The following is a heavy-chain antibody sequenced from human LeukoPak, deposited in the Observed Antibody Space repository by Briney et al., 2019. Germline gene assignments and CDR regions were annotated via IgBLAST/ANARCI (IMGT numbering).Heavy chain of an antibody. CDR2: ISGSGGST. D-gene: IGHD3/OR15-3a*01. CDR1: GFTFSTYA. CDR3: AKRPLVGTGYYSLMATPFDY. V-gene: IGHV3-23*01. J-gene: IGHJ4*02. Sequence: QPGGSLRLSCAASGFTFSTYAMSWVRQAPGKGLEWVSAISGSGGSTYYADSVKGRFTISRDNSKNTLYLQMNSLRAEDTAVYYCAKRPLVGTGYYSLMATPFDYWGQGTLVTVSS.